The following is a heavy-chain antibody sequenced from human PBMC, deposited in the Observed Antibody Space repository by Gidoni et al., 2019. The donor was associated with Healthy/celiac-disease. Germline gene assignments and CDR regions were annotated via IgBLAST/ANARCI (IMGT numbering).Heavy chain of an antibody. V-gene: IGHV3-33*01. CDR2: IWYDGSNK. Sequence: QGKGLEWVAVIWYDGSNKYYADSVKGRFTISRDNSKNTLYLQMNSLRAEDTAVYYCARGNVDTAMVTLGYYFDYWGQGTLVTVSS. CDR3: ARGNVDTAMVTLGYYFDY. D-gene: IGHD5-18*01. J-gene: IGHJ4*02.